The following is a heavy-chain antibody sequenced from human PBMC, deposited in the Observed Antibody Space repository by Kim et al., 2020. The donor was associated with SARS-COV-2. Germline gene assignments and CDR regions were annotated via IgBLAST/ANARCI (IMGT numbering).Heavy chain of an antibody. CDR1: GFTFSNYE. V-gene: IGHV3-48*03. Sequence: GGSLRLSCAASGFTFSNYEMNWVRQAPGKGLEWVSYISSSVGTIYYADSVKGRITISRDNGKNSLYLQMNSLRAEDTAVYYCARVTGRFGDDYFDYWGQGTLVTVSS. CDR3: ARVTGRFGDDYFDY. CDR2: ISSSVGTI. D-gene: IGHD3-10*01. J-gene: IGHJ4*02.